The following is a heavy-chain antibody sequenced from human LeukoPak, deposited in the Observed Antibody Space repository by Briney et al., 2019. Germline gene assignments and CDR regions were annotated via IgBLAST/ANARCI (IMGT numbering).Heavy chain of an antibody. J-gene: IGHJ4*02. CDR2: ISWNSGSI. D-gene: IGHD1-26*01. CDR3: ATISSGSYPSFDY. V-gene: IGHV3-9*01. Sequence: GGSLRLSCAASGFTFDDYAVPWVRQAPGKGLEWVPGISWNSGSIGYADSVKGRFTISRDNAENSLYLQMNSLRAEDTAVYYCATISSGSYPSFDYWGQGTLVTVSS. CDR1: GFTFDDYA.